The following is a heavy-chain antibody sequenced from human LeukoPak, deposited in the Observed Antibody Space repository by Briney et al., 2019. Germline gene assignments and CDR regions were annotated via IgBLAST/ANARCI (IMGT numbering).Heavy chain of an antibody. CDR2: ISVGGGTT. V-gene: IGHV3-23*01. Sequence: GGSLRLSCAASGFTFSSYAMTWVRQAPGKGLEWVSLISVGGGTTYYGDSVKGRFTISRDNSKDTLYLQMNSLRAEDTAVYYCAKGTDYFDYWGQGTLVTVSS. J-gene: IGHJ4*02. CDR1: GFTFSSYA. CDR3: AKGTDYFDY.